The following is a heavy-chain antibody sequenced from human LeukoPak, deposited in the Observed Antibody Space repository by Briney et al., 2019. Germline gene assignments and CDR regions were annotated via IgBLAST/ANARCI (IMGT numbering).Heavy chain of an antibody. CDR1: GFTFSSYG. CDR2: ISYDGSNK. CDR3: AKGTYYDFWSGYPNFDY. D-gene: IGHD3-3*01. V-gene: IGHV3-30*18. J-gene: IGHJ4*02. Sequence: GGSLRLSCAASGFTFSSYGMHWVRQAPGKGLEWVAVISYDGSNKYYADSVKGRFTISRDNSKNTLYLQMNSLRAEDTAVYYCAKGTYYDFWSGYPNFDYWGQGTLVTVSS.